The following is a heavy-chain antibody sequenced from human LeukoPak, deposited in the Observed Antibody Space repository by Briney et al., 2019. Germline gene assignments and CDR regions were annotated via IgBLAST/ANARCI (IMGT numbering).Heavy chain of an antibody. CDR3: ARDSGPSGYSYGYDY. D-gene: IGHD5-18*01. J-gene: IGHJ4*02. V-gene: IGHV3-66*01. CDR1: GFTFSNAW. Sequence: GGSLRLSCAASGFTFSNAWMSWVRQAPGKGLEWVSVIYSGGSTYYADSVKGRFTISRDNSKNTLYLQMNSLRAEDTAVYYCARDSGPSGYSYGYDYWGQGTLVTVSS. CDR2: IYSGGST.